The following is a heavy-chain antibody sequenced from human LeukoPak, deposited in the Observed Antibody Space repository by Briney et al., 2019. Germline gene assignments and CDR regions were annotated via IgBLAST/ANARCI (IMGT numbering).Heavy chain of an antibody. CDR1: GFTFSSYT. CDR3: ARTTGPRAFDI. CDR2: ISPDGSNK. Sequence: GGSLRLSCAASGFTFSSYTLHWVRQAPGKGLEWVAVISPDGSNKYWADSVKGRFTISRDNADNTLYLQMDSLRAEDTAVYYCARTTGPRAFDIWGQGTILTVSS. V-gene: IGHV3-30-3*01. D-gene: IGHD2-2*01. J-gene: IGHJ3*02.